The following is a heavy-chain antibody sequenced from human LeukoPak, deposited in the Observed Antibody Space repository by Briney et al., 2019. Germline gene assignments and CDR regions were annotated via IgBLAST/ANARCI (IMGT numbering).Heavy chain of an antibody. CDR3: ARSTPGGSGSYYSDYYYYYYMDV. D-gene: IGHD3-10*01. CDR1: GGTFSSYA. CDR2: IIPIFGTA. V-gene: IGHV1-69*05. J-gene: IGHJ6*03. Sequence: GASVKVSCKASGGTFSSYAISWVRRAPGQGLEWMGGIIPIFGTANYAQKFQGRVTITTDESTSTAYMELSSLRSEDTAVYYCARSTPGGSGSYYSDYYYYYYMDVWGKGTTVTVSS.